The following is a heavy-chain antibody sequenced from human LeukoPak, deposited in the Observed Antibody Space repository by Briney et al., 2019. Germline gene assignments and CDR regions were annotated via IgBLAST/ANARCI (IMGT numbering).Heavy chain of an antibody. D-gene: IGHD1-26*01. J-gene: IGHJ4*02. CDR1: DYTFTSYG. CDR2: VSVFNGNT. CDR3: ARAREAGSLDC. Sequence: ASVKVSCKASDYTFTSYGISWVRQAPGQGLEWMGWVSVFNGNTNYAQKVQGRVTMTTDTSTSTAYMELRSLRSDDTAVYYCARAREAGSLDCWGQGTLVTVSS. V-gene: IGHV1-18*01.